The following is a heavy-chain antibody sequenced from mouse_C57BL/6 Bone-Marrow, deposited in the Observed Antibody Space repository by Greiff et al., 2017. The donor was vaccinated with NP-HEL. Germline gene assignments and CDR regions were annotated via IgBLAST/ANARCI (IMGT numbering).Heavy chain of an antibody. CDR1: GFTFSSYA. Sequence: VQLKESGGGLVKPGGSLTLSCAASGFTFSSYAMSWVRQTPEKRLEWVATISDGGSYTYYPDNVKGRFTISGDNAKNNLYLQMSNLKSEDTAMYYCARDRRGNYVWYCDVWGTGTTVTDSS. V-gene: IGHV5-4*01. D-gene: IGHD2-1*01. CDR2: ISDGGSYT. CDR3: ARDRRGNYVWYCDV. J-gene: IGHJ1*03.